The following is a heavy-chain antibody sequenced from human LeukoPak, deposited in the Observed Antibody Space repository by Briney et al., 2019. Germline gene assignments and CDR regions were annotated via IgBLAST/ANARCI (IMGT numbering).Heavy chain of an antibody. J-gene: IGHJ5*02. D-gene: IGHD3-3*01. CDR3: ARRSGYSPNWFDP. CDR1: GGSFSGYY. CDR2: INHSGST. Sequence: SETLSLTCAVYGGSFSGYYWSWIRQPPGKGLEWIGEINHSGSTNYNPSLKSRVTMSVDTSKNQFSLKLTSVTAADTAVYYCARRSGYSPNWFDPWGQGTLVTVSS. V-gene: IGHV4-34*01.